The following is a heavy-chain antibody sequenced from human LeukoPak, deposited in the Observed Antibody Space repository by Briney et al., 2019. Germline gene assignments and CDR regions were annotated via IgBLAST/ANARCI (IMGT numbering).Heavy chain of an antibody. J-gene: IGHJ4*02. CDR1: GGSFSGYY. CDR3: ARHSATYYYGSGSRGYFDY. V-gene: IGHV4-34*01. Sequence: PSETLSLTCAVYGGSFSGYYWSWIRQPPGKGLEWIGEINHSGSTNYNPSLKSRVTISVDTSKNQFSLKLSSVTAADTAVYYCARHSATYYYGSGSRGYFDYWGQGTLVTVSS. D-gene: IGHD3-10*01. CDR2: INHSGST.